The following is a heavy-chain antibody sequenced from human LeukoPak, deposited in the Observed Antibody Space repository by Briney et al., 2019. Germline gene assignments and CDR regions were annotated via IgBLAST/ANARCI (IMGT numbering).Heavy chain of an antibody. CDR1: GGSISSYY. CDR3: ARGRSMVRGVNAFEFDY. J-gene: IGHJ4*02. CDR2: IYYSGST. Sequence: PSETLSLTCTVSGGSISSYYWSWIRQPPGKGLEWIGYIYYSGSTNYNPSLKSRVTISVDTSKNQFSLKLSSVTAADTAVYYCARGRSMVRGVNAFEFDYWGQGTLVTVSS. D-gene: IGHD3-10*01. V-gene: IGHV4-59*01.